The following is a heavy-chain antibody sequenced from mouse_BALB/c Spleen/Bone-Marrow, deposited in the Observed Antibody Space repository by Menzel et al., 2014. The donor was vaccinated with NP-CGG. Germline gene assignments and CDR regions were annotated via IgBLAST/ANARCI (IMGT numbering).Heavy chain of an antibody. J-gene: IGHJ2*01. V-gene: IGHV1S137*01. Sequence: VQLQQSGAELVRPGVSVKISCKGSGYTFTDYAMHWVKQSHAKSLEWIGVISTYYGDASYNQKFKGKATMTVDKSSSTAYMELARLTSEDSAIYCCARSGGYDYFDYWGQGTTLTVSS. CDR2: ISTYYGDA. D-gene: IGHD2-2*01. CDR3: ARSGGYDYFDY. CDR1: GYTFTDYA.